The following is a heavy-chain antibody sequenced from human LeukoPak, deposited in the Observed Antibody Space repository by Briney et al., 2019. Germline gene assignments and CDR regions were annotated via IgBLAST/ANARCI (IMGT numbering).Heavy chain of an antibody. Sequence: PGGSLRLSCAASGFSFSLYNMNWVRQAPGKGLEWVSSIPRNGGSTYYADSVKGRFTISRDNSKNTLYVQMNSLRVDDTAVYYCAKAPRFGDHAAEYFYYYMDVWGKGTTVTVSS. CDR2: IPRNGGST. D-gene: IGHD3-16*01. CDR3: AKAPRFGDHAAEYFYYYMDV. CDR1: GFSFSLYN. J-gene: IGHJ6*03. V-gene: IGHV3-23*01.